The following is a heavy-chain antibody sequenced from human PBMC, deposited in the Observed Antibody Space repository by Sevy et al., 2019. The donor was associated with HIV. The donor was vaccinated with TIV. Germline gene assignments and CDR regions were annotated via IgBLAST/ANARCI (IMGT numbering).Heavy chain of an antibody. CDR3: ARDGGYSVNFLPSGY. CDR1: GFTFSSHA. J-gene: IGHJ4*02. V-gene: IGHV3-30-3*01. CDR2: ISYDGSSK. D-gene: IGHD3-10*02. Sequence: GGSLRLSCAASGFTFSSHAMHWVRQAPGKGLEWVAVISYDGSSKYYADSVKGRFTISRDDSKNTLYLHMNSLRAGDTAGNYCARDGGYSVNFLPSGYWGQGTLVTVSS.